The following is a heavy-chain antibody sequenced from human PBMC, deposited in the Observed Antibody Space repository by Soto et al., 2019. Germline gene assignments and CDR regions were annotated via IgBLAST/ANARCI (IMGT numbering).Heavy chain of an antibody. J-gene: IGHJ2*01. CDR3: ARDYGSGKRFFDL. V-gene: IGHV3-48*01. CDR1: GFTFSSYS. D-gene: IGHD3-10*01. Sequence: EVQLVESGGGLVQPGGSLRLSCAASGFTFSSYSMNWARQAPGEGLEWVSYISGSGSIIYYADSVKGRFTISRDNAKNSVYLQMNSLRAEDTAVYYCARDYGSGKRFFDLWGRGTLVTFSS. CDR2: ISGSGSII.